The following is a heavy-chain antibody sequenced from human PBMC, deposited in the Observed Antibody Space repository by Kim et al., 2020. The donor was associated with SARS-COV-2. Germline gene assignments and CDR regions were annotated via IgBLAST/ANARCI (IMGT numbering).Heavy chain of an antibody. V-gene: IGHV4-59*01. Sequence: SETLSLTCTVSGGSISSYYWSWIRQPPGKGLEWIGYIYYSGSTNYNPSLKSRVTISVDTSKNQFSLKLSSVTAADTAVYYCARDHYDSSGYSAFDIWGQGTMVTVSS. D-gene: IGHD3-22*01. J-gene: IGHJ3*02. CDR3: ARDHYDSSGYSAFDI. CDR1: GGSISSYY. CDR2: IYYSGST.